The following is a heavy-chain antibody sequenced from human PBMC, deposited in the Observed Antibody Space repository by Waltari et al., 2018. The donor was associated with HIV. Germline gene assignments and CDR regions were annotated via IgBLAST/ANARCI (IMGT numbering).Heavy chain of an antibody. J-gene: IGHJ6*02. CDR1: GFTFSSYA. D-gene: IGHD3-10*01. CDR3: ARDGSVLPYYYYGMDV. V-gene: IGHV3-30*04. Sequence: QVQLVESGGGVVQPGRSLRLSCAASGFTFSSYAMHWVRQAPGKGLEWVAVISYDGSNKYYADSVKGRFTISRDNSKNTLYLQMNSLRAEDTAVYYCARDGSVLPYYYYGMDVWGQGTTVTVSS. CDR2: ISYDGSNK.